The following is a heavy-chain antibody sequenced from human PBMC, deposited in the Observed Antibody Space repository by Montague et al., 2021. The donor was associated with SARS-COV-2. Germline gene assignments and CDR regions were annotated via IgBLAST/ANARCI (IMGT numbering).Heavy chain of an antibody. CDR3: ARLLRSCTNGVCRTYYYYAMDV. Sequence: SETLSLTCTVSGGSISSYYWSWIRQPPGKGLEWIGYIYYSGSTNXNPSLKSRVTISVDTSKNQFSLKLSSVTAADTAVYYCARLLRSCTNGVCRTYYYYAMDVWGQGTTVTVSS. J-gene: IGHJ6*02. CDR2: IYYSGST. CDR1: GGSISSYY. D-gene: IGHD2-8*01. V-gene: IGHV4-59*01.